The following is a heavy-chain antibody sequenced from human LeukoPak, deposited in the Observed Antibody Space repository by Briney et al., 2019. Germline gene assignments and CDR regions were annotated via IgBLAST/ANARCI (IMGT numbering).Heavy chain of an antibody. D-gene: IGHD1-1*01. V-gene: IGHV4-34*01. CDR3: ARGLGVWRYYFDY. J-gene: IGHJ4*02. CDR2: INHSGST. Sequence: SETLSLTCAVYGGSFSGYYWSWIRQPPGKGLEWIGEINHSGSTNYKPSLKSRVTISVDTSKNQFSLKLSSVTAADTAVYYCARGLGVWRYYFDYWGQGTLVTVSS. CDR1: GGSFSGYY.